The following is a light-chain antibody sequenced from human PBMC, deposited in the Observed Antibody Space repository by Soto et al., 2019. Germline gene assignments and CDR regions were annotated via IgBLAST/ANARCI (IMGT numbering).Light chain of an antibody. CDR3: QQYNSWPPFT. V-gene: IGKV3-15*01. J-gene: IGKJ5*01. CDR2: GAS. CDR1: QSVSSK. Sequence: EIVMTQSPATLSVSPGERATLSCRASQSVSSKVGWYQQKPGQAPRLLIYGASTRATGIPARCSGSGSGTDFTLTISSLQSEDSAVYYCQQYNSWPPFTFGQGTRLEIK.